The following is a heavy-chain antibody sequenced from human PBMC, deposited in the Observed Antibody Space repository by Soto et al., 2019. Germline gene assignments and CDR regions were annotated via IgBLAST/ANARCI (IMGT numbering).Heavy chain of an antibody. CDR1: GGSISSGGYS. CDR2: IYHSGST. J-gene: IGHJ4*02. CDR3: AGGYDRYY. Sequence: SETLSLTCAVSGGSISSGGYSWSWIRQPPGKGLEWIGYIYHSGSTYYNPSLKSRVTISVDRSKNQFSLKLSSVTAADTAVYYCAGGYDRYYWGQGTLVTVSS. V-gene: IGHV4-30-2*01. D-gene: IGHD5-12*01.